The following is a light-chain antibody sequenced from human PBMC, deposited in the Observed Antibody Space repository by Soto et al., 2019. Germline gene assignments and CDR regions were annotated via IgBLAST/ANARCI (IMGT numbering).Light chain of an antibody. CDR1: SSDVGGYDF. J-gene: IGLJ3*02. Sequence: HSALTQPASVSGSPGQSITISCTGTSSDVGGYDFVSWYQQRPGKAPKLIIYDVSNRPPGVSNRFSGSKSGNTASLTISGLQAEDEADYYCTSYTRSDIGVFGGGTKLTVL. V-gene: IGLV2-14*01. CDR3: TSYTRSDIGV. CDR2: DVS.